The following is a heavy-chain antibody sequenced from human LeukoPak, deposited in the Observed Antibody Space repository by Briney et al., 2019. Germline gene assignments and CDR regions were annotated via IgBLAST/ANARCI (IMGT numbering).Heavy chain of an antibody. D-gene: IGHD1-20*01. J-gene: IGHJ5*02. CDR1: GGSITSGRYY. CDR2: VSCSGST. CDR3: ARDPRGDITGTTFDR. Sequence: KASETLSLTCTLSGGSITSGRYYWTWIRQHPQRGLEWIGYVSCSGSTNYNSSLKSRLTISADTSKNQFHLRLTSVTAADTAVYYCARDPRGDITGTTFDRWGQGTLVTVSS. V-gene: IGHV4-31*03.